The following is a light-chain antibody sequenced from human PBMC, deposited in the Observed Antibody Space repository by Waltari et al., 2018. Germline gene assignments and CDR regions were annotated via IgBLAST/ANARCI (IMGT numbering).Light chain of an antibody. V-gene: IGLV2-14*01. CDR1: NSDVGGSKM. CDR2: DVT. J-gene: IGLJ2*01. Sequence: QSALTQPASGSGSPGQSIAISRTGTNSDVGGSKMVSWYQQPPGKAPKLMIYDVTKRPPGVSDRFSGSKSDNTASLTISGLQAGDEADYYCSSYTSSGTVVFGGGTKLTVL. CDR3: SSYTSSGTVV.